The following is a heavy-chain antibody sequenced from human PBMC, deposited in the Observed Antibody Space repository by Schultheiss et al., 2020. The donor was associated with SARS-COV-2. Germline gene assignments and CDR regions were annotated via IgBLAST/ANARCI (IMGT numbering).Heavy chain of an antibody. V-gene: IGHV4-59*08. Sequence: SQTLSLTCTVSGGSIPNHYWSWIRQPPGKGLEWIGYIYYSGSTNYNPSLKSRVTISVDTSKNQFSLKLTSLTAADTAIYYCARGNDFVYFFDSWGQGTLVTVSS. CDR3: ARGNDFVYFFDS. CDR1: GGSIPNHY. D-gene: IGHD3-3*01. J-gene: IGHJ4*02. CDR2: IYYSGST.